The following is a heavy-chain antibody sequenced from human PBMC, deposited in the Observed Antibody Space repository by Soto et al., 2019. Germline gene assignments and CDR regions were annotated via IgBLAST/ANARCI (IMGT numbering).Heavy chain of an antibody. J-gene: IGHJ3*02. Sequence: SGPTLVNPTQTLTLTCTFSGFSLSTSGMCVSWIRQPPGKALEWLALIDWDDDKYYSTSLKTRLTISKDTSKNQVVLTMTNMDPVDTATYYCARFPRRRSGYDYGDYHSSPDAFDIWGQGTMVTVSS. CDR2: IDWDDDK. D-gene: IGHD4-17*01. V-gene: IGHV2-70*01. CDR1: GFSLSTSGMC. CDR3: ARFPRRRSGYDYGDYHSSPDAFDI.